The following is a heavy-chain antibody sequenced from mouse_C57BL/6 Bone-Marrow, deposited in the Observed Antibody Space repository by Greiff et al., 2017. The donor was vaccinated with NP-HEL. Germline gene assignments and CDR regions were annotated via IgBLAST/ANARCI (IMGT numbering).Heavy chain of an antibody. CDR3: ARRDYDYDGAFAY. D-gene: IGHD2-4*01. CDR2: ISSGSSTI. J-gene: IGHJ3*01. Sequence: EVKLVESGGGLVKPGGSLKLSCAASGFTFSDYGMHWVRQAPEKGLEWVAYISSGSSTIYYADTVKGRFTITRDNAKNTLFLQMTSLRSEDTAMYYCARRDYDYDGAFAYWGQGTLVTVSA. V-gene: IGHV5-17*01. CDR1: GFTFSDYG.